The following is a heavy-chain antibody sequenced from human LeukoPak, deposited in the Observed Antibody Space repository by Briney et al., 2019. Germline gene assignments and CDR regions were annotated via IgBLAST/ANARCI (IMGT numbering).Heavy chain of an antibody. CDR2: INSDGSST. D-gene: IGHD6-6*01. Sequence: GGSLRLSCTASGFTFSSNWMYWVRQAPGKGLVWVSRINSDGSSTSYADSVRGRFTLSRDNAKNTLYLQMNSLRDEDTAFYYCARGGQLVPFDYWGQGTLVTVSS. V-gene: IGHV3-74*01. CDR1: GFTFSSNW. J-gene: IGHJ4*02. CDR3: ARGGQLVPFDY.